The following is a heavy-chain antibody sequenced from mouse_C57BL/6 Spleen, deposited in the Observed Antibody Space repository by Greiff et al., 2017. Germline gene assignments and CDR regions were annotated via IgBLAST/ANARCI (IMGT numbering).Heavy chain of an antibody. J-gene: IGHJ3*01. CDR1: GYSITSGYY. CDR3: AIYYYDSSIWFAY. D-gene: IGHD1-1*01. Sequence: EVQLQESGPGLAKPSQSLSLTCSVTGYSITSGYYWNWIRQFPGNKLEWMGYISYDGSNNYNPSLKNRISITRDTSKNQFFLKLNSVTTEDTATYYCAIYYYDSSIWFAYWGQGTLVTVSA. CDR2: ISYDGSN. V-gene: IGHV3-6*01.